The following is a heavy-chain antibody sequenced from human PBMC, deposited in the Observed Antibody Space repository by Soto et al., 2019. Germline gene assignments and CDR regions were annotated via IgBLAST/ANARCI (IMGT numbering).Heavy chain of an antibody. Sequence: QVQLVQSGAEVKKPGASVKVSCKASGYSFTGHYIHWVRQAPEQGPEWMGEIGPESGATRYAQKFQGRVTMTMDTSITTVDMELNNLRPDDTAIYYCGRGRSGQIVVFYWGQGTPVTVSS. J-gene: IGHJ4*02. V-gene: IGHV1-2*02. CDR2: IGPESGAT. D-gene: IGHD1-26*01. CDR3: GRGRSGQIVVFY. CDR1: GYSFTGHY.